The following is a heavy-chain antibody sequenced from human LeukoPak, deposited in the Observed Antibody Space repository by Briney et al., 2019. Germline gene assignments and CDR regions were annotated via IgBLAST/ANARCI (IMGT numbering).Heavy chain of an antibody. J-gene: IGHJ3*02. CDR2: IYYSGST. Sequence: SETLSLTCTVSGGSISSGGYYWGWIRQHPGKGLEWIGYIYYSGSTYYNPSLKSRVTISVDTSKNQFSLKLSSVTAADTAVYYCARGAGSIAAAGNDAFDIWGQGTMVTVSS. CDR1: GGSISSGGYY. CDR3: ARGAGSIAAAGNDAFDI. D-gene: IGHD6-13*01. V-gene: IGHV4-31*03.